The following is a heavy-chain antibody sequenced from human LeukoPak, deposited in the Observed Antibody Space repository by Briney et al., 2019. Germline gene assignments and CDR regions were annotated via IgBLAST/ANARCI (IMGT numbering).Heavy chain of an antibody. D-gene: IGHD3-9*01. V-gene: IGHV4-39*01. CDR3: ARHMSRKLVASLDY. CDR1: GGSISSGGYY. Sequence: SETLSLTCTVSGGSISSGGYYWSWIRQHPGEGLEWIGYIYYSGSTYYNPSLKSRVTISVDTSKNQFSLKLSSVTAADTAVYYCARHMSRKLVASLDYWGQGTLVTVSS. CDR2: IYYSGST. J-gene: IGHJ4*02.